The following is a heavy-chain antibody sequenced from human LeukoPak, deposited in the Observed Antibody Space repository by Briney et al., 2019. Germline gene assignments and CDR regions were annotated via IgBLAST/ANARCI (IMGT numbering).Heavy chain of an antibody. D-gene: IGHD3-3*01. CDR3: ARFKSGGFSYFDS. V-gene: IGHV4-61*01. Sequence: SETLSLTCSVSGTSLTRPTYYQWSWIRQPPGKGLELIGSLFSTGSATLNPSLKSRVTMSLDTSKSQFSLKLSSVTAEDSAVYYCARFKSGGFSYFDSWGQGTLVAVSS. CDR2: LFSTGSA. J-gene: IGHJ4*02. CDR1: GTSLTRPTYY.